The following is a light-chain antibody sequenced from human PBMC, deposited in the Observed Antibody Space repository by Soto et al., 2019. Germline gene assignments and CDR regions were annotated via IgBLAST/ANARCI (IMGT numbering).Light chain of an antibody. Sequence: DIQMTQSPSTLSGSVGDRVTITCRASQTISSWLAWYQQKPGKAPKLLIYKASTLKSGVPSRFSGSGSGTEFTFTISSLQPDDFATYYCQHYNSYSEAFGQGTE. V-gene: IGKV1-5*03. CDR2: KAS. CDR3: QHYNSYSEA. J-gene: IGKJ1*01. CDR1: QTISSW.